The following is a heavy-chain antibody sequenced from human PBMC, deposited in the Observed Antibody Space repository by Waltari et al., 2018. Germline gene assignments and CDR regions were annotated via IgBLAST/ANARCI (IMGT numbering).Heavy chain of an antibody. CDR3: ARDPGSSGYDY. Sequence: EVQLVESGGGLVQPGGSLRLSCAASGFTFSSYRMNWVRQAPGRGLEWVSYIRSSSSTIYYADSVKGRFTISRDNAKNSLYLQMNSLRAEDTAVYYCARDPGSSGYDYWGQGTLVTVSS. CDR1: GFTFSSYR. D-gene: IGHD6-19*01. CDR2: IRSSSSTI. V-gene: IGHV3-48*01. J-gene: IGHJ4*02.